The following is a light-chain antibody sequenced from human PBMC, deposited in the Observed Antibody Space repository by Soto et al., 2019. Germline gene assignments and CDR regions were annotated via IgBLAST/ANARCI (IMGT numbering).Light chain of an antibody. V-gene: IGKV1-12*01. CDR2: GAS. J-gene: IGKJ4*01. CDR3: QQANSFPLT. Sequence: DIQMTQSPSSVSASVGGRVTITCRASQGIGSWLAWYQHKPGQAPKLLISGASSLQSGVPSRFSGSGSGTEFTLTISDLQPEDFVNYYCQQANSFPLTFGGGTKVEGK. CDR1: QGIGSW.